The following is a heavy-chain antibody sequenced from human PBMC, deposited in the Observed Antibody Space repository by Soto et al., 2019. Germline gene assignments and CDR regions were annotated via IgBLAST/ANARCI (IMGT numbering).Heavy chain of an antibody. V-gene: IGHV3-64D*06. J-gene: IGHJ4*02. CDR3: VKQAHGLDGVAFDY. Sequence: PGGSPRLSCSASGFIFSESTIYWVRQVPGKGLEAISAVSTSGRSTYYADSVKDRFTISRDNSKNTLFLQMGSLRPEDTAIYYCVKQAHGLDGVAFDYWGQGTQVTVSS. CDR2: VSTSGRST. CDR1: GFIFSEST. D-gene: IGHD2-15*01.